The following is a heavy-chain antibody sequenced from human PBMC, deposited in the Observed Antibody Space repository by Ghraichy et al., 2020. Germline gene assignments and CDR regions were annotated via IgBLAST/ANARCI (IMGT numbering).Heavy chain of an antibody. Sequence: GGSLRLSCAASGFTFSDHYMDWVRQAPGKGLEWVGRTKTKAISYTTQYAASVRGRFTISRDDSKNSLYLQMDSLKTEDTAVYYCARRGWDLHDDYWGQGTLVTVSS. D-gene: IGHD1-26*01. J-gene: IGHJ4*02. CDR3: ARRGWDLHDDY. CDR1: GFTFSDHY. V-gene: IGHV3-72*01. CDR2: TKTKAISYTT.